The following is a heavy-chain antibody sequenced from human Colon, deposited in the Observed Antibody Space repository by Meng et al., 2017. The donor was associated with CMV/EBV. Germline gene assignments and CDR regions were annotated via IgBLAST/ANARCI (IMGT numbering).Heavy chain of an antibody. J-gene: IGHJ5*02. CDR2: LYWDDDK. D-gene: IGHD3-22*01. CDR1: TSGVG. CDR3: ARSYYYDSSGYYYAGWFDP. Sequence: TSGVGVGWIRQPPGKALEWLALLYWDDDKRCSPSLRSRLTITKDTSKNQVVLTMTNMDPVDTATYYCARSYYYDSSGYYYAGWFDPWGQGTLVTVSS. V-gene: IGHV2-5*02.